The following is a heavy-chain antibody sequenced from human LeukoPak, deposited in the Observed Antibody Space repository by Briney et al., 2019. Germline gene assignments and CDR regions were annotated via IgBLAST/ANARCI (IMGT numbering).Heavy chain of an antibody. V-gene: IGHV3-30*18. CDR3: AKARYDGEVMIAATDY. CDR1: GFTFSSHD. D-gene: IGHD2-15*01. J-gene: IGHJ4*02. Sequence: GGSLRLSCAASGFTFSSHDMHWVRQAPGKGLEWVAFISYDGGKKDYADSVKGRFTISRDNSKNTLYLQMNNLRADDTAVYYCAKARYDGEVMIAATDYWGQGTLVTVSS. CDR2: ISYDGGKK.